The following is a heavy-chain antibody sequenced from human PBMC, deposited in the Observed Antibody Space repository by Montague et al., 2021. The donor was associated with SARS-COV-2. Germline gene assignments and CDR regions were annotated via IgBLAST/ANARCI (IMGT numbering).Heavy chain of an antibody. CDR1: GFSLSISGVR. D-gene: IGHD3-10*01. CDR3: ARIYYGSGSSPLDY. V-gene: IGHV2-70*01. Sequence: PALVKPTQTLTLTCTFSGFSLSISGVRVGWIRQPPGKALEWLALIYWDDDKYYSTSLRTRLTISKDTSKNQVVLTMTNMDPVDTATYYCARIYYGSGSSPLDYWGQGTLVTVSS. J-gene: IGHJ4*02. CDR2: IYWDDDK.